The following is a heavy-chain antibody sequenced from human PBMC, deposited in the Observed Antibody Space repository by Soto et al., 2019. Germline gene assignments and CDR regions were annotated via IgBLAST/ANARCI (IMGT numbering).Heavy chain of an antibody. CDR1: GFTFSAYD. Sequence: GGSLRLSCATSGFTFSAYDMNWVRQAPGMGLEWVSLVNGGSGGSTYYADSVKGRFTISRDDSKNTLYLQMNSLRAEDTAVYYCRAYTYGHGFDYWGQGTLVTVAS. J-gene: IGHJ4*02. CDR2: VNGGSGGST. CDR3: RAYTYGHGFDY. V-gene: IGHV3-23*01. D-gene: IGHD5-18*01.